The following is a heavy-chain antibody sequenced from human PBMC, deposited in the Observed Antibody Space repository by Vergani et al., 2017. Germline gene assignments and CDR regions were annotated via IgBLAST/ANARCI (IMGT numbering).Heavy chain of an antibody. D-gene: IGHD2-2*01. CDR2: ISAYNGNT. V-gene: IGHV1-18*04. CDR1: GYTFTSCG. CDR3: ARDPDIVVVPAAPYYYYYYGMDV. Sequence: QVQLVQSGAEVKKPGASVKVSCKASGYTFTSCGISWVRQAPGQGLEWMGWISAYNGNTNYAQKLQGRVTMTTDTPTSTAYMELRSLRSDDTAVYYCARDPDIVVVPAAPYYYYYYGMDVWGQGTTVTVSS. J-gene: IGHJ6*02.